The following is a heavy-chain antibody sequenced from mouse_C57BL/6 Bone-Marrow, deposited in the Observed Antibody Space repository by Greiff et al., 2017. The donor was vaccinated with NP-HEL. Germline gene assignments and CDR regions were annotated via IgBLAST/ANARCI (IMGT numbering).Heavy chain of an antibody. CDR1: GYTFTDYY. CDR3: ARDYYYGSSYIYAMDY. D-gene: IGHD1-1*01. CDR2: IYPGSGNT. Sequence: VQLKESGAELVRPGASVKLSCKASGYTFTDYYINWVKQRPGQGLEWIARIYPGSGNTYYNEKFKGKATLTAEKSSSTAYMQLSSLTSEDSAVYFCARDYYYGSSYIYAMDYWGQGTSVTVSS. J-gene: IGHJ4*01. V-gene: IGHV1-76*01.